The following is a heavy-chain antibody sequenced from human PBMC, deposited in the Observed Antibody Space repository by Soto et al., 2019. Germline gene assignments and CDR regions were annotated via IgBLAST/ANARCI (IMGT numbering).Heavy chain of an antibody. CDR2: IKQDGSEK. D-gene: IGHD6-13*01. CDR3: ARVQTHSSSWYRTFPYYYYYYMDV. CDR1: GFTFSSYW. Sequence: GSLRLSCAASGFTFSSYWMSWVRQAPGKGLEWVANIKQDGSEKYYVDSVKGRFTISRDNAKNSLYLQMNSLRAEDTAVYYCARVQTHSSSWYRTFPYYYYYYMDVWGKGTTVTVSS. J-gene: IGHJ6*03. V-gene: IGHV3-7*01.